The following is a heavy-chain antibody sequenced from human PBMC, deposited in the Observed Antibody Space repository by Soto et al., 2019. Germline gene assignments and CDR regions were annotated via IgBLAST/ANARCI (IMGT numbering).Heavy chain of an antibody. V-gene: IGHV4-31*03. CDR2: IYYSGST. Sequence: SETLSLTCTVSGGSISSGGYYWSWIRQHPGKGLEWIGYIYYSGSTYYNPSLKSRVTISVDTSKNQFSLNLSSVTAADTAVYYCARVPPGASWFDPWGQGTLVTVS. CDR1: GGSISSGGYY. CDR3: ARVPPGASWFDP. D-gene: IGHD3-10*01. J-gene: IGHJ5*02.